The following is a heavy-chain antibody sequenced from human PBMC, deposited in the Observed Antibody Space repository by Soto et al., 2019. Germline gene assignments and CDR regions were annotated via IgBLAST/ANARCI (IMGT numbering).Heavy chain of an antibody. CDR1: GGSISSYY. Sequence: QVQLQESGPGLVKPSETLSLTCTVSGGSISSYYWSWIRQPPGKGLEWIGYIYYSGSTNYNPSLKSRVTISVDTSKNQFSLKLSSVTAADTAVYYCARNTQSSSWPLRYAFDIWGQGTMVTVSS. D-gene: IGHD6-13*01. CDR3: ARNTQSSSWPLRYAFDI. V-gene: IGHV4-59*01. J-gene: IGHJ3*02. CDR2: IYYSGST.